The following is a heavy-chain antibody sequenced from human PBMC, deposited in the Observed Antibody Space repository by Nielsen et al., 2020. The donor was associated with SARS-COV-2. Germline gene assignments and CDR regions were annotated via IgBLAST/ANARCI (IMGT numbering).Heavy chain of an antibody. CDR3: ARGPRGVTMVRHFQLGMDV. D-gene: IGHD3-10*01. Sequence: IRQPPGKGLEWIGGINHSGSTNYNPSLKSRVTISVDTSKNQFSLKLSSVTAADTAVYYCARGPRGVTMVRHFQLGMDVWGQGTTVTVSS. J-gene: IGHJ6*02. V-gene: IGHV4-34*01. CDR2: INHSGST.